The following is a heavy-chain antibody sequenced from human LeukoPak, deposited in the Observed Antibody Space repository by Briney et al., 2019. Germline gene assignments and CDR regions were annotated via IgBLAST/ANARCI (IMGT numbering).Heavy chain of an antibody. D-gene: IGHD3-9*01. CDR3: ARGDYDILTGYYGYYGY. CDR2: FDPEDGET. Sequence: ASVKVSCKVSGYTLTELSMHWVRQAPGKGLEWMGGFDPEDGETIYAQKFQGRVTMTRDTSISTAYMELSRLRSDDTAVYYCARGDYDILTGYYGYYGYWGQGTLVTVSS. J-gene: IGHJ4*02. CDR1: GYTLTELS. V-gene: IGHV1-24*01.